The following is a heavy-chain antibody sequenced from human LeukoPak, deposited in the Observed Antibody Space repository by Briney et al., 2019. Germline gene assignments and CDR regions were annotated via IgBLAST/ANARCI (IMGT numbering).Heavy chain of an antibody. CDR2: VCYTGST. CDR3: ARHISPNSAYVDYYYGMDV. CDR1: RGSVNNTIYY. D-gene: IGHD1-26*01. Sequence: PSETLSLTCTVSRGSVNNTIYYWGWIRQPPWNGLEWFGRVCYTGSTYYSPSPKSQVAMSVDTSKNQFSLRLNSVDAADTAVYYCARHISPNSAYVDYYYGMDVWGQGTTVTVSS. J-gene: IGHJ6*02. V-gene: IGHV4-39*01.